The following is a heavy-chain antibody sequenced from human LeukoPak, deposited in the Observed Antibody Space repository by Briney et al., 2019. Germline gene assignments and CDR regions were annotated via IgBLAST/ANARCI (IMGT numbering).Heavy chain of an antibody. CDR1: GGSVSSGSYY. Sequence: PSETLSLTCTVSGGSVSSGSYYWSWIRQPPGKGLEWIGYIYYSGSTNYNPSLKSRVTISVDTSKNQFSLKLSSVTAADTAVYYCARYESGNLDYWGQGTLVTVSS. CDR2: IYYSGST. CDR3: ARYESGNLDY. D-gene: IGHD1-14*01. V-gene: IGHV4-61*01. J-gene: IGHJ4*02.